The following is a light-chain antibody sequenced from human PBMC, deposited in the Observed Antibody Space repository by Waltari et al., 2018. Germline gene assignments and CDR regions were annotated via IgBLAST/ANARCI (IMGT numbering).Light chain of an antibody. Sequence: QSALTQPASVSGSPGQSITISCTGTSNDVGYFDLVSWYQQHPGKAPKLLIYQVTKRPSEISYRFSGSKSGSMASLTISGLQSEDEADYYCSSYAGDNRLIFGGGTKVTVL. V-gene: IGLV2-23*02. CDR3: SSYAGDNRLI. CDR2: QVT. CDR1: SNDVGYFDL. J-gene: IGLJ2*01.